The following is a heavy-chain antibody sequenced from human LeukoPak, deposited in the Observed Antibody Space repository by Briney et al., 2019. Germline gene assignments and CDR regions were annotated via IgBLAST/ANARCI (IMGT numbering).Heavy chain of an antibody. CDR2: IYYSGST. V-gene: IGHV4-59*01. CDR1: GGSISSYY. J-gene: IGHJ1*01. CDR3: ATSLISSGWYVGYFQH. D-gene: IGHD6-19*01. Sequence: SETLSLTCTVSGGSISSYYWSWIRQPPGKGLEWIGYIYYSGSTNYNPSLKSRVTISVDTSKNQFSLKLSSVTAADTAVYYCATSLISSGWYVGYFQHWGQGTLVTVSS.